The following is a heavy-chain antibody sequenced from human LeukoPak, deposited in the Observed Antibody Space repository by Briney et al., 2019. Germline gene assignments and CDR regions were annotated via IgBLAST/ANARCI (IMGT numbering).Heavy chain of an antibody. CDR2: ISSSGSTI. Sequence: GSLRLSCAASGFAFSSYWMSWVRQAPGKGLEWVSYISSSGSTIYYADSVKGRFTISRDNAKNSLYLQMNSLRAEDTAVYYCARGPRRDGFDYWGQGTLVIVSS. CDR3: ARGPRRDGFDY. CDR1: GFAFSSYW. J-gene: IGHJ4*02. V-gene: IGHV3-48*04.